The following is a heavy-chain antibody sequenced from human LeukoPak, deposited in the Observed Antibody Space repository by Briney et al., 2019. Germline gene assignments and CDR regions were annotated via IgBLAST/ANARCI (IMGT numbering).Heavy chain of an antibody. CDR1: GGSISSGDYY. Sequence: PSETLSLTYTVSGGSISSGDYYWSWIRQPPGKGLEWIGYIYYSGSTYYNPSLKSRVTISVDTSKNQFSLKLSSVTAADTAVYYCARAHDYGGKSPPFDYWGQGTLATVSS. CDR3: ARAHDYGGKSPPFDY. V-gene: IGHV4-30-4*01. D-gene: IGHD4-23*01. CDR2: IYYSGST. J-gene: IGHJ4*02.